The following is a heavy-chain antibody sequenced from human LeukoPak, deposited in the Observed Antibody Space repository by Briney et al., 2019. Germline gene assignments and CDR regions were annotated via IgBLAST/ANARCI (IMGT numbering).Heavy chain of an antibody. CDR2: IWYDGSNK. Sequence: GGSLRLSCAASGFTFSSYGMHWVRQAPGKGLEWVAVIWYDGSNKYYADSVKGRFTISRDNSKNTLYLQMNSLRAEDTAVYYCARDMGTVGPDYWGQGTLVTVSS. D-gene: IGHD4-23*01. CDR1: GFTFSSYG. J-gene: IGHJ4*02. V-gene: IGHV3-33*01. CDR3: ARDMGTVGPDY.